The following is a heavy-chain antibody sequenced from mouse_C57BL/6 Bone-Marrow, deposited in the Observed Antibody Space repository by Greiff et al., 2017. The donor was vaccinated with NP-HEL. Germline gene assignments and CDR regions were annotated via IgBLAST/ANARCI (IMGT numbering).Heavy chain of an antibody. V-gene: IGHV1-55*01. CDR1: GYPFASYW. Sequence: QVQLQQPGAELVKPGASVKMSCKASGYPFASYWITWVKQRPGQGLEWIGDLYPGSGSTNYNEKFKSKATLTVDTSSSTAYMQLSSLTSEDSAVYYCARSITTVVEGFDYWGQGTTLTVSS. CDR2: LYPGSGST. CDR3: ARSITTVVEGFDY. D-gene: IGHD1-1*01. J-gene: IGHJ2*01.